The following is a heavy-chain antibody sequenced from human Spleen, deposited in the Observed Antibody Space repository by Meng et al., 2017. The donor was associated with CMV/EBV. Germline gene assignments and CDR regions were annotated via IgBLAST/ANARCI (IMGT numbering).Heavy chain of an antibody. V-gene: IGHV3-30*02. CDR1: GFTFSSYG. Sequence: GESLKISCAASGFTFSSYGMHWVRQAPGKGLEWVGFIRYDGSDKFYADSVKGRFTISRDNAKNSLYLQMNSLRAEDTAVYYCARARYNWNEPIDYWGQGTLVTVSS. D-gene: IGHD1-1*01. CDR2: IRYDGSDK. J-gene: IGHJ4*02. CDR3: ARARYNWNEPIDY.